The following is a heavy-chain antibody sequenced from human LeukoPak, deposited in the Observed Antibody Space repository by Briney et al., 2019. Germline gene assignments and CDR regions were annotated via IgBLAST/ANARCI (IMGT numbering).Heavy chain of an antibody. J-gene: IGHJ3*02. Sequence: PGGSLRLSCAASGSTFGRYNMNWFRQAPGKGLEWVSYISSSGSTIYYTDSVRGRLTISRDNAKNSLYLQMNSLRADDTAVYYCARGHIVVVTAIQAFHIWGQGTMVTVSS. CDR3: ARGHIVVVTAIQAFHI. V-gene: IGHV3-48*04. CDR1: GSTFGRYN. D-gene: IGHD2-21*02. CDR2: ISSSGSTI.